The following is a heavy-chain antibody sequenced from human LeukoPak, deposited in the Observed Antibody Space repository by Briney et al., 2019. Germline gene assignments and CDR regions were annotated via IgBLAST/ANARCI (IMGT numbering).Heavy chain of an antibody. CDR3: AKVMKGSERLTMVRGVIIKTAGLYYMDV. Sequence: PGGSLRLSCAASGFTFSSYGMHWVRQAPGKGLEWVAFIRYDGSNKHYADSVKGRFTISRDNSKNTVYLQMNSLRAEDTAVYYCAKVMKGSERLTMVRGVIIKTAGLYYMDVWGKGTTVTVSS. CDR2: IRYDGSNK. V-gene: IGHV3-30*02. CDR1: GFTFSSYG. D-gene: IGHD3-10*01. J-gene: IGHJ6*03.